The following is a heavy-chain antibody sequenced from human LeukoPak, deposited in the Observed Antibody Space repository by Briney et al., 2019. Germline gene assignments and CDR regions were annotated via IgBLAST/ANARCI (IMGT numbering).Heavy chain of an antibody. CDR1: GYTFTSYD. Sequence: ASVKVSCKASGYTFTSYDINWVRQATGQGLEWMGRMNPNSGNTGYAQKFQGRVTMTRNTSISTAYMELSSLRSEDTAVYYCARGRYYYDSSGYHRGGDFDYWGQGTLVTVSS. CDR2: MNPNSGNT. D-gene: IGHD3-22*01. J-gene: IGHJ4*02. CDR3: ARGRYYYDSSGYHRGGDFDY. V-gene: IGHV1-8*02.